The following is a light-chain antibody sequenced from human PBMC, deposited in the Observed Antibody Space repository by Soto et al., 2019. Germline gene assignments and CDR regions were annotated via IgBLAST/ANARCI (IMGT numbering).Light chain of an antibody. Sequence: QSSLTQPSSLSGSPGQSITISCTGTISDIGAYDYVSWFQQHPGKAPKLMISEVNNRPSGVSNRFSGSKSGNTAYLTISGLQVEDEAEYFCLSFTTTSTHVFRTGTKVTVL. CDR3: LSFTTTSTHV. CDR1: ISDIGAYDY. CDR2: EVN. V-gene: IGLV2-14*01. J-gene: IGLJ1*01.